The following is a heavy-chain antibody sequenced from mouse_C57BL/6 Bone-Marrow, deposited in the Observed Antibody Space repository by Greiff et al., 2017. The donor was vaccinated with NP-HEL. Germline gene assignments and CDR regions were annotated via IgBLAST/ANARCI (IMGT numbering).Heavy chain of an antibody. CDR3: ARRGGTIGKRYFDV. Sequence: DVLLVESGGGLVKPGGSLKLSCAASGFTFSSYAMSWVRQTPEKRLEWVATISDGGSYPYYPDNVKGRFTLSRANAKNNLYLQMSQLKAEDTAMYYCARRGGTIGKRYFDVWGTGTTVTVSS. J-gene: IGHJ1*03. V-gene: IGHV5-4*03. CDR1: GFTFSSYA. D-gene: IGHD2-14*01. CDR2: ISDGGSYP.